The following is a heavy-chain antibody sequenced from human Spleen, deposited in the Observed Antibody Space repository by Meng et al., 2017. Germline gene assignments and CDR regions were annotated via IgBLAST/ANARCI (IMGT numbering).Heavy chain of an antibody. V-gene: IGHV3-30*19. J-gene: IGHJ6*02. CDR2: IWYDGSNK. CDR1: GFTFSSYG. CDR3: ARESLEWLSLNYYYYYGMDV. D-gene: IGHD3-3*01. Sequence: GESLKISCAASGFTFSSYGMHWVRQAPGKGLEWVAVIWYDGSNKYYADSVKGRFTISRDNSKNTLYLQMNSLRAEDTAVYYCARESLEWLSLNYYYYYGMDVWGQGTTVTVSS.